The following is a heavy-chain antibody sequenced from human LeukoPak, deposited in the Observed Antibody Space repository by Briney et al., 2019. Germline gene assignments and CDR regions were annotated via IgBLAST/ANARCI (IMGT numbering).Heavy chain of an antibody. CDR2: ISAYTGDA. Sequence: ASVKVSCKTSGYTFTSYGISWVRQAPGQGLEWMGWISAYTGDANSAQKFRGRVTLTPDTSTSTAYMELKSLRSDDTAVYYCAREIYRGGFDPWGQGTLVTVSS. CDR1: GYTFTSYG. V-gene: IGHV1-18*01. J-gene: IGHJ5*02. CDR3: AREIYRGGFDP. D-gene: IGHD3-3*01.